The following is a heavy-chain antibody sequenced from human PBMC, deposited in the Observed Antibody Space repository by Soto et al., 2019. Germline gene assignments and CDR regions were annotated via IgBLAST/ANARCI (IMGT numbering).Heavy chain of an antibody. V-gene: IGHV3-23*01. CDR2: ISGSGDRT. Sequence: EVQLLESGGGSVQAGGSLRLSCAASGITISNYPMSWVRQAPGKGLDWVSGISGSGDRTDYADSAKARFTISKDISKNSLSLQLDSLGVEDTAVYFCVKDDGGYPSTAPHWGQGTLVTVSS. CDR1: GITISNYP. CDR3: VKDDGGYPSTAPH. J-gene: IGHJ4*02. D-gene: IGHD3-22*01.